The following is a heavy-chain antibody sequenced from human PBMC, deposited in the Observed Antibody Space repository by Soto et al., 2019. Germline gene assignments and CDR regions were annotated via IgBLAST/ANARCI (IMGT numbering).Heavy chain of an antibody. J-gene: IGHJ3*01. CDR2: FNPEDDKR. Sequence: ASVKVSCKVSGHPLSELAIHWVRQAPGKGLEWMGGFNPEDDKRILAQKFQGSVTMSEDTSTDTAYMEVSSLRSEDTAMYYCATAGNYYFDSSGHAFDLWG. CDR1: GHPLSELA. V-gene: IGHV1-24*01. D-gene: IGHD3-22*01. CDR3: ATAGNYYFDSSGHAFDL.